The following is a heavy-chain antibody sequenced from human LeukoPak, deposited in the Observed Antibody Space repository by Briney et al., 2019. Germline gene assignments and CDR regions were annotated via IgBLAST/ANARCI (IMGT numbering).Heavy chain of an antibody. CDR3: ARAQWLAFDY. D-gene: IGHD6-19*01. J-gene: IGHJ4*02. CDR2: INSDGSST. Sequence: PGGSLRLSCAASGFTFSSYWMSWVRHAPGKGLVWVSYINSDGSSTSYADSVKGRFTISRDNAKNTLYLQMNSLRAEDTAVYYCARAQWLAFDYWGQGTLVTVSS. CDR1: GFTFSSYW. V-gene: IGHV3-74*01.